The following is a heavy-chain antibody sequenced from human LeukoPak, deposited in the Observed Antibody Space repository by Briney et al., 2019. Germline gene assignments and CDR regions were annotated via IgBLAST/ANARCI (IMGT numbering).Heavy chain of an antibody. V-gene: IGHV3-74*01. J-gene: IGHJ4*02. CDR2: INSGGSST. CDR3: ARANYYDSSGYYYGEYYFDY. Sequence: GGSLRLSCAASGFTFSSYWMHWVRQVPGKGLVWVSRINSGGSSTSHADSVKGRFTISRDNSKNTLYLQMNSLRAEDTAVYYCARANYYDSSGYYYGEYYFDYWGQGTLVTVSS. D-gene: IGHD3-22*01. CDR1: GFTFSSYW.